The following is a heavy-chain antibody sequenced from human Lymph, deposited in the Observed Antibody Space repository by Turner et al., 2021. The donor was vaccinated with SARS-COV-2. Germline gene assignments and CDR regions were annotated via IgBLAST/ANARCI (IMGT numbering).Heavy chain of an antibody. CDR2: ISYDGSNK. J-gene: IGHJ6*02. D-gene: IGHD3-10*01. Sequence: QVQLVESGGGVVQPGRSLRLSCAASGFTFSTYAIYWVRQAPGKGLEWVAVISYDGSNKYYADSVKGRFTISRDNSKNTLYLQMNSLRAEDTAVYYCARYASGGYFYYSMDVWGQGTTVTVSS. CDR1: GFTFSTYA. CDR3: ARYASGGYFYYSMDV. V-gene: IGHV3-30*04.